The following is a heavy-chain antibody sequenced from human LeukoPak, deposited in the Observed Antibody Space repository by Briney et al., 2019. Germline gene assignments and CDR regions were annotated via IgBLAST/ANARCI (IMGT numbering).Heavy chain of an antibody. V-gene: IGHV4-31*03. D-gene: IGHD6-19*01. CDR3: ARVFPGIAVAGTGAFDI. J-gene: IGHJ3*02. CDR2: IYYSGST. CDR1: GGSISSGGYY. Sequence: SETLSLTCTVSGGSISSGGYYWSWIRQHPGKGLEWIGYIYYSGSTYYNPSLKSRVTISVDTSKNQFSLKLSSVTAADTAVYYCARVFPGIAVAGTGAFDIWGQGTMVTVSS.